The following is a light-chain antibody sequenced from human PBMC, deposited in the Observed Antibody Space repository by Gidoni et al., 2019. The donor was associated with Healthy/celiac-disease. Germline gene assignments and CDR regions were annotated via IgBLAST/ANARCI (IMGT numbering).Light chain of an antibody. CDR3: QQYDNLSPQLT. CDR1: QDISNY. Sequence: DIQMTQSPSSLSASVGDRVTITCQASQDISNYLNWYQQKPGKAPKLLIYDASTLETGVPSRFSGSGSGTDFTFTISSLQPEDIATYYCQQYDNLSPQLTFXGXTKVEIK. CDR2: DAS. V-gene: IGKV1-33*01. J-gene: IGKJ4*01.